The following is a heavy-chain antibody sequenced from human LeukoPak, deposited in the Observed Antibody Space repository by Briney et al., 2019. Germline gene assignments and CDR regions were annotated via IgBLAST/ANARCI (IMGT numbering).Heavy chain of an antibody. CDR3: ARAYYYDSSGYYPFDY. Sequence: PGGSLRLSCAASGFTVSTYYMAWVRQAPGKGLEWVSVIYSGGSTYYADSVKGRFTISRDNSKNTLYLQMNSLRAEDTAVYYCARAYYYDSSGYYPFDYWGQGTLVTVSS. CDR2: IYSGGST. J-gene: IGHJ4*02. CDR1: GFTVSTYY. V-gene: IGHV3-53*01. D-gene: IGHD3-22*01.